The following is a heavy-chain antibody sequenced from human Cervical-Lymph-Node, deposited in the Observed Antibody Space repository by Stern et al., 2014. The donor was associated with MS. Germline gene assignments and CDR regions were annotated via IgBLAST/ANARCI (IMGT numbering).Heavy chain of an antibody. CDR2: IVPVFGIA. J-gene: IGHJ6*02. CDR3: ARGGCRSTSCYAVRYYYDGMDV. CDR1: GGTFSSDV. D-gene: IGHD2-2*01. V-gene: IGHV1-69*01. Sequence: VQLVQSGPEVKKPGSSVKVSCKASGGTFSSDVFSWVRQAPGQGPEWMGGIVPVFGIANYGQKFQGRVTITADESTRTAYMELRSLRFEDTADYYCARGGCRSTSCYAVRYYYDGMDVWGQGTTVTVSS.